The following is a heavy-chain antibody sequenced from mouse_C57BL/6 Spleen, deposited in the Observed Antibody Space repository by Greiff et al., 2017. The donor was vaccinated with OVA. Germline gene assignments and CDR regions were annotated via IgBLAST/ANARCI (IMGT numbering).Heavy chain of an antibody. Sequence: QVQLKESGAELVKPGASVKISCKASGYAFSSYWMNWVKQRPGKGLEWIGQIYPGDGDTNYNGKFKGKATLTADKSSSTAYMQLSSLTSEDSAVYFCARDRGRSAMDYWGQGTSVTVSS. D-gene: IGHD3-2*01. CDR2: IYPGDGDT. J-gene: IGHJ4*01. V-gene: IGHV1-80*01. CDR1: GYAFSSYW. CDR3: ARDRGRSAMDY.